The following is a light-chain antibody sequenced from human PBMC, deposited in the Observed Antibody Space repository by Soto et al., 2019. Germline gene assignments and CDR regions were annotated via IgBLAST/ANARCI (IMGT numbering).Light chain of an antibody. CDR2: DNN. J-gene: IGLJ2*01. Sequence: QSVLTQPPSVSAAPGQKVTISCSGSRSNIGNNYVFWYQQLPGTAPKLLIYDNNERPSGIPDRFSGSKSGTSATLGITGLQAGDEADYYCGTWDSSLSAVVFGGGTKLTVL. CDR1: RSNIGNNY. CDR3: GTWDSSLSAVV. V-gene: IGLV1-51*01.